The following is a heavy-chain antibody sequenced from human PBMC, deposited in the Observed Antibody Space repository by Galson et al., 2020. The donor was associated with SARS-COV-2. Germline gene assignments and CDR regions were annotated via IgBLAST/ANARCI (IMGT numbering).Heavy chain of an antibody. CDR3: ARGGLTYYDILTGYAVDYYGMDV. CDR1: GYTFTSYA. V-gene: IGHV1-3*01. Sequence: ASVKVSCKASGYTFTSYAMHWVRQAPGQRLEWMGWINAGNGNTKYSQKFQGRVTITRDTSASTAYMELSSLRSEDTAVYYCARGGLTYYDILTGYAVDYYGMDVWGQGTTVTVSS. J-gene: IGHJ6*02. CDR2: INAGNGNT. D-gene: IGHD3-9*01.